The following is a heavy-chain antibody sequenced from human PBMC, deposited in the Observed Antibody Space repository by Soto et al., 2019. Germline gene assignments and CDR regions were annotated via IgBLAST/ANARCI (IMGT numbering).Heavy chain of an antibody. J-gene: IGHJ6*02. D-gene: IGHD2-2*01. CDR1: GYTLTSYY. V-gene: IGHV1-46*01. Sequence: ASVKVSCKASGYTLTSYYLHWVRQAPGQGPEWMGIINPSGGITNDAQRFQDRVTMTSDTSTSTVYMELSSLRSEDTAVYYCARGISTTRYYYYYGMDVWGQGTTVTVSS. CDR3: ARGISTTRYYYYYGMDV. CDR2: INPSGGIT.